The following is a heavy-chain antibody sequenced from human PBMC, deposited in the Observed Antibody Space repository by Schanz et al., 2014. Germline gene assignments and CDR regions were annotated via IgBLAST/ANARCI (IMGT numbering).Heavy chain of an antibody. J-gene: IGHJ4*02. CDR3: ARDFSAYVGNYFDY. Sequence: QVQLVQSGAEVRKPGASVKVSCKASGYTFISYGISWVRQAPGQGLEWLGWISGSNGNTNYTQKFQGRVTMTTDTSTSTSYMELTSLRFDDTAVYYCARDFSAYVGNYFDYWGQGTLXTVSS. CDR1: GYTFISYG. V-gene: IGHV1-18*01. CDR2: ISGSNGNT. D-gene: IGHD5-12*01.